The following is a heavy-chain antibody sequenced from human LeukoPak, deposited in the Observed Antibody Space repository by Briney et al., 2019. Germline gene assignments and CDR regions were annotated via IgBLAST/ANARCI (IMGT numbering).Heavy chain of an antibody. CDR2: INHSGSP. J-gene: IGHJ6*03. CDR1: GGPFTDYSGYS. Sequence: SETLSLTCAVYGGPFTDYSGYSWTWIRQPPGKGLEWIGEINHSGSPSYNPSLESRLTISVDTSKRQFSLKLNSVTAADAAVYHCARVRHDPLEYWYYIDLWGNGTMVTVSS. D-gene: IGHD2-8*02. V-gene: IGHV4-34*01. CDR3: ARVRHDPLEYWYYIDL.